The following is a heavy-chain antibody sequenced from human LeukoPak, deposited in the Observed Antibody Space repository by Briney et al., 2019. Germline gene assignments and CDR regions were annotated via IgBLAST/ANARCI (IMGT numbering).Heavy chain of an antibody. CDR3: ARDLSGVTGYTYGRGIDY. CDR1: GFTFSSYE. D-gene: IGHD5-18*01. CDR2: ISSSGTSI. V-gene: IGHV3-48*03. J-gene: IGHJ4*02. Sequence: GGSLRLSCAASGFTFSSYEMNWVRQAPGKGLEWVSYISSSGTSIYYADSVKGRFTISRDNAKTSLYLQMNSLRAEDTAVYYCARDLSGVTGYTYGRGIDYWGQGTLVTVSS.